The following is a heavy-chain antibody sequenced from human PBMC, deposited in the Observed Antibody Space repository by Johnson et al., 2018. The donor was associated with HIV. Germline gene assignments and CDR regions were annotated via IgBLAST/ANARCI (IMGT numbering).Heavy chain of an antibody. CDR2: ISYDGSNK. V-gene: IGHV3-30*14. D-gene: IGHD2-15*01. CDR3: ARSVGYCSGGSCSPDAFDI. CDR1: GFTFSSYA. J-gene: IGHJ3*02. Sequence: QVQLVESGGGVVQPGRSLRLSCAASGFTFSSYAMHWVRPAPGKGLEWVAGISYDGSNKYYADSVQGRFTISRDISTKTPSLQINSLSPEDTAVHYCARSVGYCSGGSCSPDAFDIWGQGTMVTVSS.